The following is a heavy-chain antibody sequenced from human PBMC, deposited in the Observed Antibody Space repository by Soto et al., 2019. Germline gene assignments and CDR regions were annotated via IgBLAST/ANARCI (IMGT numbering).Heavy chain of an antibody. CDR1: GFTFSDYY. V-gene: IGHV3-11*01. CDR3: AKVLSVAPFYFDY. Sequence: GGSLRLSCAASGFTFSDYYMSWIRQAPGKGLEWVSYISSSGSTIYYADSVKGRFTISRDNSKNTLYLQMNSLRAEDTAVYFCAKVLSVAPFYFDYWGQGTLVTVSS. CDR2: ISSSGSTI. J-gene: IGHJ4*02. D-gene: IGHD6-19*01.